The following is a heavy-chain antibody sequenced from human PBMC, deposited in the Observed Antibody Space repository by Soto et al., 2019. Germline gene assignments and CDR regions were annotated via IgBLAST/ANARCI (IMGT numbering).Heavy chain of an antibody. D-gene: IGHD2-8*01. J-gene: IGHJ4*02. CDR2: ISYDGSNK. Sequence: QVQLVESGGGVVQPGRSLRLSCAASGFTFSSYGMHWVRQAPGKGLEWVAVISYDGSNKYYADSVKGRFTISRDNSKNTLYLQMNSLRAGDTAVYYCAKDLPYRYCTNGVCYIAAAGLDYWGQGTLVTVSS. CDR1: GFTFSSYG. CDR3: AKDLPYRYCTNGVCYIAAAGLDY. V-gene: IGHV3-30*18.